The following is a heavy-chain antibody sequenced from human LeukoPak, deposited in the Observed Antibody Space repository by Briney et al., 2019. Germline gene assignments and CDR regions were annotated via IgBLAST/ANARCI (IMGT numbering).Heavy chain of an antibody. V-gene: IGHV3-74*01. CDR2: INPDGSIT. D-gene: IGHD4-17*01. Sequence: PRGSLRLSCAASGFTLSGYWIHWVRQAPGKGLVWVARINPDGSITSYADSVKGRITISRDNAKNTLYLQMHSLRAEDTAVYYCARDFHGDHDYWGQGTLVTVSS. J-gene: IGHJ4*02. CDR1: GFTLSGYW. CDR3: ARDFHGDHDY.